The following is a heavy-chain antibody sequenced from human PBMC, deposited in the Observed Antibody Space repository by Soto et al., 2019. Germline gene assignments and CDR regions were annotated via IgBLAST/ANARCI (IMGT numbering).Heavy chain of an antibody. CDR1: GYTFTAMV. V-gene: IGHV1-18*01. D-gene: IGHD2-2*01. CDR3: ARGTTPEDY. CDR2: ISAYNGNT. J-gene: IGHJ4*02. Sequence: QVHLLKLGLEVKKPGPSLKVPCKAPGYTFTAMVLAGWRRAPGQGLEWMGWISAYNGNTNYAQKLQGRVTMTTDTSTSTAYMELRSLRSDDTAVYYCARGTTPEDYWGQGTLVTVSS.